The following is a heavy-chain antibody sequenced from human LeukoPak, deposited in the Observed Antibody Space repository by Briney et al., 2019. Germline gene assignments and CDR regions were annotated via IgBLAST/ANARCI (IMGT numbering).Heavy chain of an antibody. CDR2: INSDGSTT. CDR1: GFTFSSYW. V-gene: IGHV3-74*01. J-gene: IGHJ4*02. CDR3: ASDSVPFSAMPLGY. Sequence: GGSLRLSCAASGFTFSSYWIHWVRQAPGKGLVWVSRINSDGSTTNYADSVKGRFTISRDNAKNTLYLQMNSLRAEDTAVYYCASDSVPFSAMPLGYWGEGTPVTVSS. D-gene: IGHD2-2*01.